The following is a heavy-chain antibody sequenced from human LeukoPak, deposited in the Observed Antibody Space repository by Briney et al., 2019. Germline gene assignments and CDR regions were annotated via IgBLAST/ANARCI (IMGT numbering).Heavy chain of an antibody. CDR1: GYSISSGYY. D-gene: IGHD6-13*01. V-gene: IGHV4-38-2*02. Sequence: SETLSLTCTVSGYSISSGYYWGWIRQPPGKGLEWIGSIYHSGSTYDNPSLKSRVTISVDTSKNQFSLKLSSVTAADTTVYYCARDRAAVYYFDYWGQGTLVTVSS. J-gene: IGHJ4*02. CDR3: ARDRAAVYYFDY. CDR2: IYHSGST.